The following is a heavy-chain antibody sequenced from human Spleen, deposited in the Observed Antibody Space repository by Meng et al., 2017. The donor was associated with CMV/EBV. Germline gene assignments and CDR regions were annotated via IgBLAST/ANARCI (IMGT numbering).Heavy chain of an antibody. Sequence: TVSGGSISSSDYYWGWIRQPPGKGLEWIGNIYYSGTTYYSPSLKSRVTISVDTSKNQFSLKLRSVTAADTAVYYCGLHSWRRGGDDYWGQGTLVTVSS. D-gene: IGHD2-21*01. J-gene: IGHJ4*02. V-gene: IGHV4-39*07. CDR3: GLHSWRRGGDDY. CDR1: GGSISSSDYY. CDR2: IYYSGTT.